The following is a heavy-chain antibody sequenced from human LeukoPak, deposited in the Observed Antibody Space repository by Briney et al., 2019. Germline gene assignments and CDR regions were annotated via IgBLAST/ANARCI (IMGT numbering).Heavy chain of an antibody. CDR3: ARHNPPYDFWSGYPPPHFDY. CDR1: GGSISSYY. D-gene: IGHD3-3*01. V-gene: IGHV4-59*01. J-gene: IGHJ4*02. CDR2: IYYSGST. Sequence: SETLSLTCTVSGGSISSYYWSWIRQPPGKGLEWIGYIYYSGSTNYDPSLKSRVTISVDTSKNQFSLKLSSVTAADTAVYYCARHNPPYDFWSGYPPPHFDYWGQGTLVTVSS.